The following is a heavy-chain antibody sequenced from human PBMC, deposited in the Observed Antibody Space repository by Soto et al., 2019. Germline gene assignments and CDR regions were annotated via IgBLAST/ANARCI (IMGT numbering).Heavy chain of an antibody. CDR3: AREDENGSPFDY. Sequence: EVQLVVSGGGLVQPGGSVRLSCAASGFTFSSYSMNWVRQALGKGLEWVSYISSSSSTIYYADSVKGRFTISRDNDKNSLYLQMNSLRDEDTAVYYCAREDENGSPFDYWGQGTLVTVSS. CDR2: ISSSSSTI. CDR1: GFTFSSYS. J-gene: IGHJ4*02. D-gene: IGHD2-8*01. V-gene: IGHV3-48*02.